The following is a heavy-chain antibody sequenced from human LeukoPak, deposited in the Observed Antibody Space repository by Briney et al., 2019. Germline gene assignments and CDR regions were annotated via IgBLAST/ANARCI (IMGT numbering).Heavy chain of an antibody. CDR3: ARGFIAVAGTADY. Sequence: PGGSLRLSCAASGFTFSNYWIHWVRQAPGKGLEWVSVIYSGGSTYYADSVKGRFTISRDNSKNTLYLQMNSLRTEDTAVYYCARGFIAVAGTADYWGQGTLVTVSS. J-gene: IGHJ4*02. CDR1: GFTFSNYW. D-gene: IGHD6-19*01. V-gene: IGHV3-53*01. CDR2: IYSGGST.